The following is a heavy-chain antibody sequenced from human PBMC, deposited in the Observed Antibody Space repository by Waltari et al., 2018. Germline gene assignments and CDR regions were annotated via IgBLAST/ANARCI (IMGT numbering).Heavy chain of an antibody. J-gene: IGHJ5*02. V-gene: IGHV4-59*01. Sequence: QVQLQESGPGLVKPSETLSLTCTVSSGSITDYYWSWIRQPPGKGLEWIGYIYYSGGTNYNPSLKSRVTRSEDTSKSQSSLKLSSVTAADTAVYYCARKLGGWFDPWGQGSLVTVSS. CDR2: IYYSGGT. CDR1: SGSITDYY. CDR3: ARKLGGWFDP. D-gene: IGHD7-27*01.